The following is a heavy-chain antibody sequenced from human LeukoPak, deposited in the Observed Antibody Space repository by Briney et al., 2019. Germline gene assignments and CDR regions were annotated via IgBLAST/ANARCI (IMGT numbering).Heavy chain of an antibody. V-gene: IGHV3-48*01. J-gene: IGHJ4*02. D-gene: IGHD1-14*01. CDR3: ARDRGSEGFDY. CDR1: GFTFSSYS. CDR2: ISSSSSTI. Sequence: GGSLRLSCAASGFTFSSYSVNWVRQAPGKGLEWVSYISSSSSTIYYADSVKGRFTISRDNAKNSLYLQMNSLRAEDTAVYYCARDRGSEGFDYWGQGTLVTVSS.